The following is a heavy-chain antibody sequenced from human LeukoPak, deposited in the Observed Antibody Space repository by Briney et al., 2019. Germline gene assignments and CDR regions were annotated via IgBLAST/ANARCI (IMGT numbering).Heavy chain of an antibody. V-gene: IGHV4-59*12. J-gene: IGHJ6*02. CDR3: ARWSVRGGALGYYYYYGMDV. Sequence: PSETLSLTCTVSGGSLSSFYWSWLRPPPGKGLVWIGYIYYSGSTKYTLSLKTRVTISVDASKYQFSRKLSSVTAADTAVYYCARWSVRGGALGYYYYYGMDVWGQGTTVTVSS. CDR2: IYYSGST. D-gene: IGHD3-10*01. CDR1: GGSLSSFY.